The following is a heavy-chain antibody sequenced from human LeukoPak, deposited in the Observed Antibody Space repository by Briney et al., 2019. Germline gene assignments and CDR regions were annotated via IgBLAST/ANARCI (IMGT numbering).Heavy chain of an antibody. CDR1: GCSFTSFD. CDR3: ARDLGGSTVLDY. Sequence: ASVKVSCKASGCSFTSFDINWVRQATGQGLEWMGWMNPNSGNTAYARKFQGRVTITRNTSISTAYMELSSLRSEDTAVYYCARDLGGSTVLDYWGQGTLVTVSS. V-gene: IGHV1-8*03. D-gene: IGHD4-17*01. CDR2: MNPNSGNT. J-gene: IGHJ4*02.